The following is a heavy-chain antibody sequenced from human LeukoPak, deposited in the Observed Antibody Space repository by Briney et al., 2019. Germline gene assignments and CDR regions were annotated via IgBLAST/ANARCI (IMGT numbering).Heavy chain of an antibody. CDR2: IYYSGST. CDR3: ARIDAYYYYMDV. CDR1: GYSISTGYY. J-gene: IGHJ6*03. Sequence: IPSETLSLTCTVSGYSISTGYYWDWIRQPPGKGLEWIGSIYYSGSTYYNPSLKSRVTISVDTSKNQFSLKLSSVTTADTAVYYCARIDAYYYYMDVWGKGTTVTVSS. V-gene: IGHV4-38-2*02.